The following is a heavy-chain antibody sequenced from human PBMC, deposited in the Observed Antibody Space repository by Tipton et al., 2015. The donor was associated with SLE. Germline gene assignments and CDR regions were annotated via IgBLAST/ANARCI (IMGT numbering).Heavy chain of an antibody. Sequence: TLSLTCTVSGGSISSGGYYWSWIRQHPGKGLEWIGYIYYSGSTYYNPSLKSRVTISVDTSKNQFSLKLSSATAADTAVYYCASFRALLKGSGFDLWGRGTLVTVSS. D-gene: IGHD3-10*01. CDR3: ASFRALLKGSGFDL. V-gene: IGHV4-31*03. J-gene: IGHJ2*01. CDR2: IYYSGST. CDR1: GGSISSGGYY.